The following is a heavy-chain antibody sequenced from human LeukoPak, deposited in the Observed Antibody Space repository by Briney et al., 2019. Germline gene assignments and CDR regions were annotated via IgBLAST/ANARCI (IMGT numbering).Heavy chain of an antibody. V-gene: IGHV3-9*01. J-gene: IGHJ3*02. Sequence: PGGSLRLSCAAPGFTFSTYTLSWVRQAPGKGLEWVSGISWNSGSIGYADSVKGRFTISRDNAKNSLYLQMNSLRAEDTALYYCAKEELLGSRAFDIWGQGTMVTVSS. D-gene: IGHD1-26*01. CDR2: ISWNSGSI. CDR3: AKEELLGSRAFDI. CDR1: GFTFSTYT.